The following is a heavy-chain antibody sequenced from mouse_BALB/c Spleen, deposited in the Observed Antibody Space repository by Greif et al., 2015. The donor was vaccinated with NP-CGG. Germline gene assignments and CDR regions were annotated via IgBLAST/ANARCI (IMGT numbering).Heavy chain of an antibody. CDR3: ARDEGHYYGSSRAY. D-gene: IGHD1-1*01. CDR1: GFTFGSYG. Sequence: EVQGVESGGGLVQPGGSLKLSCAASGFTFGSYGMSWVRRTPDKRLELVATINSNGGSTYYPDSVKGRFTISRDNAKNTLYLQMSSLKSEDTAMYYCARDEGHYYGSSRAYWGQGTLVTVSA. CDR2: INSNGGST. V-gene: IGHV5-6-3*01. J-gene: IGHJ3*01.